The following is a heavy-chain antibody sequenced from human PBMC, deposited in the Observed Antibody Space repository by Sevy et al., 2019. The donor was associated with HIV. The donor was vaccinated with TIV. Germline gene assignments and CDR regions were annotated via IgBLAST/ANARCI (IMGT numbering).Heavy chain of an antibody. D-gene: IGHD3-22*01. J-gene: IGHJ3*02. CDR1: GFTVSSNY. CDR3: ARGSTYYYDDSGYSTRGDAFDI. Sequence: GGSLRLSCAASGFTVSSNYMTWVRQAPGKGLEWVCVIYTGGSTYYAESVKGRFTISRDNSKNTVYLRMNSLRAEDTAVYYCARGSTYYYDDSGYSTRGDAFDIWGQGTMVTVSS. V-gene: IGHV3-53*01. CDR2: IYTGGST.